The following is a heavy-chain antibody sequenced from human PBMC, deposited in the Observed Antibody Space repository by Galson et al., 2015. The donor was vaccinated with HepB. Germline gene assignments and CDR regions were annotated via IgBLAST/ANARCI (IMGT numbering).Heavy chain of an antibody. Sequence: SLRLSCAVSGFTFSGSAMHWVRQASGKGLEWVGRIRSKANSYATAYDASVKGRFTISRDDSKNTAYLQMNSLKTEDTAVYYCTRPAGYSSGWYVYWGQGTLVTVSS. V-gene: IGHV3-73*01. CDR1: GFTFSGSA. CDR3: TRPAGYSSGWYVY. CDR2: IRSKANSYAT. J-gene: IGHJ4*02. D-gene: IGHD6-19*01.